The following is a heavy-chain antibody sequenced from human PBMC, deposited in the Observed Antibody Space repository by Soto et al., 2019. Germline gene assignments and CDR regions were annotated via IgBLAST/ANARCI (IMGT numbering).Heavy chain of an antibody. D-gene: IGHD3-22*01. V-gene: IGHV4-39*01. Sequence: LSLTCTVSGGSISSSSYYWGWIRQPPGKGLEWTGSIYYSGSTYYNPSLKSRVTISVDTSKNQFSLKLSSVTAADTAVYYCARQRSYDSSGYYPKYFDYWGQGTLVTVSS. CDR3: ARQRSYDSSGYYPKYFDY. CDR1: GGSISSSSYY. J-gene: IGHJ4*02. CDR2: IYYSGST.